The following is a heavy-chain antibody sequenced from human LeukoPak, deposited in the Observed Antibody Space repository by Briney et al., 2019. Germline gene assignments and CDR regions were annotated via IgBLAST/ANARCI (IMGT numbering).Heavy chain of an antibody. V-gene: IGHV1-2*02. D-gene: IGHD3-9*01. Sequence: GASVKVSCKASGYSFTAYYMHWVRQAPGQGLEWMGWINPNSGGTNYAQKVQGRVTMTRDTSITTAYMEMSRLRSDDTALYYCARSPHILTGENFAYWGQGTLVTVSS. CDR3: ARSPHILTGENFAY. CDR1: GYSFTAYY. CDR2: INPNSGGT. J-gene: IGHJ4*02.